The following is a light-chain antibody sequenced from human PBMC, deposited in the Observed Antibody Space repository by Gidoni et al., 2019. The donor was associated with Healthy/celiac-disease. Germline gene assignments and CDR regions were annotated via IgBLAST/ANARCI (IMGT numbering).Light chain of an antibody. CDR1: SSNIGSNT. Sequence: QSVLTQPPSASGPPGQRVTISCSGRSSNIGSNTVNWYQQLPGTAPKLLIYSNNQRPSGVPDRFSGSKSGTSASLAISGLQSEDEADYYCAAWDDSLNVVVFGGGTKLTVL. CDR3: AAWDDSLNVVV. J-gene: IGLJ2*01. CDR2: SNN. V-gene: IGLV1-44*01.